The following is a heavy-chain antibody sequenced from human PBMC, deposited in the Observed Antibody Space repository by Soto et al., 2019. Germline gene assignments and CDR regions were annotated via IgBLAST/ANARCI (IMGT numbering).Heavy chain of an antibody. J-gene: IGHJ5*02. CDR2: IIPIFGTA. CDR1: GGTFSSYA. V-gene: IGHV1-69*13. CDR3: ARGTNIVLKVYLRGWFDP. D-gene: IGHD2-8*01. Sequence: ASVKVSCKASGGTFSSYAISWVRQAPGQGLEWMGGIIPIFGTANYAQKFQGRVTITADESTSTAYMELSSLRSEDTAVYYCARGTNIVLKVYLRGWFDPWGQGTLVTVSS.